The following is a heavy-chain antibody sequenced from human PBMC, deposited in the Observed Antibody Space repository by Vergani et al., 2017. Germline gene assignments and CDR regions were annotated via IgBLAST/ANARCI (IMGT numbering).Heavy chain of an antibody. J-gene: IGHJ5*02. CDR3: AKDLGTSSGGGWFDP. CDR2: ISCNSNSR. CDR1: GFNSAGYA. Sequence: VQLVESGGGVVQPGRSLRLSCVASGFNSAGYAMHWVRQAPGKGLEWVLGISCNSNSRGYADSGKGRFNISRDNAKNSLYLQMNSLRPEDTALYYCAKDLGTSSGGGWFDPWGQGTLVTVSS. V-gene: IGHV3-9*02. D-gene: IGHD6-6*01.